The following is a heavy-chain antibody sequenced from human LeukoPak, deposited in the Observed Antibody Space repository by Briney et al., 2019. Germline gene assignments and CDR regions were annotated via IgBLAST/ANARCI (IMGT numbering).Heavy chain of an antibody. V-gene: IGHV1-69*13. CDR3: AIVPKTGMPAIT. Sequence: SVTVSCKSSGGSIINYGINWVRQAPGQGLEWMGMIIPLLTRPKYIKKFKGRVTITADEFADTAYMEVSRLTSEDTAVFFCAIVPKTGMPAITWGPGTLV. CDR2: IIPLLTRP. D-gene: IGHD6-6*01. CDR1: GGSIINYG. J-gene: IGHJ5*02.